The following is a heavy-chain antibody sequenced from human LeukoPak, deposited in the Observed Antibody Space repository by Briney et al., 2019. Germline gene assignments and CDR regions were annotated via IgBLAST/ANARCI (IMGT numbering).Heavy chain of an antibody. CDR2: IYYSGST. V-gene: IGHV4-39*01. Sequence: SETLSLTCTVSGGSISSSSYYWGWIRQPPGKGLEWIGSIYYSGSTYYNPSLKSRVTISVDTSKNQFSLKLSSVTAADTAVYYCATWPIAAAGTTFDCWGQGTLVTVSS. D-gene: IGHD6-13*01. CDR3: ATWPIAAAGTTFDC. J-gene: IGHJ4*02. CDR1: GGSISSSSYY.